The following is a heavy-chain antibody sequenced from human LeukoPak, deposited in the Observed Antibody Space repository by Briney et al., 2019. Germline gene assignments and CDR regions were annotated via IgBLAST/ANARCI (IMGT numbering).Heavy chain of an antibody. J-gene: IGHJ4*02. CDR1: GFTFDDYV. CDR3: AKKGTAATLDY. D-gene: IGHD2-15*01. CDR2: ITWNSGSI. Sequence: GGSLRLSCAASGFTFDDYVMHGVRQAPGKGLEWVSGITWNSGSIGYADSVKGRFTISRDNAKNSLYLQMNSLRAEDTALYYCAKKGTAATLDYWGQGTLVTVSS. V-gene: IGHV3-9*01.